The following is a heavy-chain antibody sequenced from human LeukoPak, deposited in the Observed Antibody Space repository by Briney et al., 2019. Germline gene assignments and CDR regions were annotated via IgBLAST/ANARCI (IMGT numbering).Heavy chain of an antibody. CDR3: ARDNFGRYYDSSFYYYYYYMDV. V-gene: IGHV3-23*01. CDR1: GFTFSSYA. J-gene: IGHJ6*03. D-gene: IGHD3-22*01. Sequence: GGSLRLSCAASGFTFSSYAMSWVRQAPGQGLEWFSAISDSGGSTYYADSVKGRFTISRDNAKNSLYLQMNSLRAEDTAVYYCARDNFGRYYDSSFYYYYYYMDVWGKGTTVTVSS. CDR2: ISDSGGST.